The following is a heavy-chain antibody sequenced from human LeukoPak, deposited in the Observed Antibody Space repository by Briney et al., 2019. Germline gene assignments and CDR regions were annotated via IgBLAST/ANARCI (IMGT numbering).Heavy chain of an antibody. CDR2: IYWDDDK. J-gene: IGHJ3*02. D-gene: IGHD1-26*01. Sequence: SGPTLVNPTQTLTLTCTFSGFSLGTSGVGVGWIRQPPGKALAWLALIYWDDDKRYSPSLKSRLTITKDTSKNQVVLTMTNMDPVDTATYYCAHSGGSYTVDAFDIWGQGTMVTVSS. V-gene: IGHV2-5*02. CDR3: AHSGGSYTVDAFDI. CDR1: GFSLGTSGVG.